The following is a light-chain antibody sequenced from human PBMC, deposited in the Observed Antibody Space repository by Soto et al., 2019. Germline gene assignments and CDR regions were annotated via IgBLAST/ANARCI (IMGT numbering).Light chain of an antibody. CDR1: QSGSSNY. V-gene: IGKV3-20*01. J-gene: IGKJ1*01. CDR3: QQYGSSRWT. Sequence: ENVLTQSPGTLSLSPGERATLSCRASQSGSSNYVAWYQQKPGQAPRLLVYGASGRATGIPDRFSGSGSGTDFTLTISRLEPEDFAVYYCQQYGSSRWTFGQGTKVEIK. CDR2: GAS.